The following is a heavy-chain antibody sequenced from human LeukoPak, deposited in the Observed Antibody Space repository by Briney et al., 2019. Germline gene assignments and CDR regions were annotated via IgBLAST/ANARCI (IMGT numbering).Heavy chain of an antibody. CDR1: GFTFSNTW. CDR3: TRGLRAADTN. J-gene: IGHJ4*02. D-gene: IGHD6-13*01. V-gene: IGHV3-15*01. Sequence: PGGSLRLSCAASGFTFSNTWMSWVRQAPGKGLEWVGRIKSKTDGGTTDYAAPVKGRFTISRNASKNTLYLQMNSLKSEDTAVYYCTRGLRAADTNWGQGTLVTVSS. CDR2: IKSKTDGGTT.